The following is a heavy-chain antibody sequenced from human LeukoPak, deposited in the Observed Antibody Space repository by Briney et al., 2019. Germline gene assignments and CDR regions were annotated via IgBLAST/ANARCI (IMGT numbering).Heavy chain of an antibody. Sequence: GGSLRLSCAASGFTFSSYAMHWVRQAPGKGLEWVAVISYDGSNKYYADSVKGRFTISGDNSKNTLYLQVNSLRTEDTAVYYCARGPKSQKQWLFSLFDPWGQGTLVTVSS. V-gene: IGHV3-30-3*01. CDR3: ARGPKSQKQWLFSLFDP. CDR2: ISYDGSNK. J-gene: IGHJ5*02. D-gene: IGHD6-19*01. CDR1: GFTFSSYA.